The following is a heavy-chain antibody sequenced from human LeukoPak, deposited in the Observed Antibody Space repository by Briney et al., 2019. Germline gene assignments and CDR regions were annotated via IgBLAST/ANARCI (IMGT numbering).Heavy chain of an antibody. CDR1: GFTFSSYG. J-gene: IGHJ3*02. Sequence: GGSLRLSCAAPGFTFSSYGMHWVRQAPGKGLEWVAVIWYDGSNKYYADSVKGRFTISRDNSKNTLYLQMNSLRAEDTAVYYCEKDRGISWNYQLSSAFAIWGQGTMVTVSS. V-gene: IGHV3-33*06. CDR3: EKDRGISWNYQLSSAFAI. D-gene: IGHD1-7*01. CDR2: IWYDGSNK.